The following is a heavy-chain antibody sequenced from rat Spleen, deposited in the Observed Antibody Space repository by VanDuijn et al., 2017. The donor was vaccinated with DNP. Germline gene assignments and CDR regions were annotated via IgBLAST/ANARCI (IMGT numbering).Heavy chain of an antibody. D-gene: IGHD1-11*01. CDR1: GFTFSNYG. V-gene: IGHV5-19*01. Sequence: EVQLVESGGGLVQPGRSLKLSCAASGFTFSNYGIHWIRQGPTKGLEWVAAIGPSGGNIYYRASVKGRFTMSSDDARSTLYLQMNKLGSEDTTIYHFAKGPNYGGWSDYFDYWGQGVMVTVSS. CDR2: IGPSGGNI. J-gene: IGHJ2*01. CDR3: AKGPNYGGWSDYFDY.